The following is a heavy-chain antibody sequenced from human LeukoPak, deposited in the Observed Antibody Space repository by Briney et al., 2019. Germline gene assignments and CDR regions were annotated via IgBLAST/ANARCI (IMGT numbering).Heavy chain of an antibody. D-gene: IGHD6-13*01. J-gene: IGHJ4*02. V-gene: IGHV3-48*04. CDR1: GFTFSSYS. CDR2: ISSSGSTI. Sequence: AGGSLRLSCAASGFTFSSYSMNWVRQAPGKGLEWVSYISSSGSTIYYADSVKGRFTISRDNAKNSLYLQMNSLRAEDTAVYYCAREVRAAAGTEGDWGQGTLVTVSS. CDR3: AREVRAAAGTEGD.